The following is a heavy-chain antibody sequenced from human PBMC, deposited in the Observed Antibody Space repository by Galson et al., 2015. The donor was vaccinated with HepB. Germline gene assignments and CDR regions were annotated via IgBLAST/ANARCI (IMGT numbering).Heavy chain of an antibody. CDR2: ISYTNTI. J-gene: IGHJ4*02. V-gene: IGHV3-48*01. Sequence: SLRLSCAASGFTFSTYSMNWVRQAPGKGLEWVSYISYTNTIHYADSVKGRFTISRDNARNTLYLQMNSLSAEDTAVYYCARDPHSLDYWGQGSLVIVSS. CDR1: GFTFSTYS. CDR3: ARDPHSLDY.